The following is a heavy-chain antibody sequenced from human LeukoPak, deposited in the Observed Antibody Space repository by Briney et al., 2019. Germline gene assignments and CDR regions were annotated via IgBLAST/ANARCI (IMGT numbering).Heavy chain of an antibody. Sequence: GGSLRLSCAASGFTFSNYWMSWVRQAPGKGPEWVANIKTDGSEKYYVDSVKGRFTISRDNPKNSLYLQMNSLRGEDTAIYYCARDVSVSGMDVWGQGTTVTVSS. V-gene: IGHV3-7*01. D-gene: IGHD5/OR15-5a*01. J-gene: IGHJ6*02. CDR3: ARDVSVSGMDV. CDR2: IKTDGSEK. CDR1: GFTFSNYW.